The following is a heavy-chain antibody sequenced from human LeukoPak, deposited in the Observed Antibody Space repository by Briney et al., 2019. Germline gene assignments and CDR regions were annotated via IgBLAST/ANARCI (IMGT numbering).Heavy chain of an antibody. J-gene: IGHJ3*02. CDR1: GFTFSSYA. V-gene: IGHV3-30*04. D-gene: IGHD6-19*01. CDR2: ISYDGSNK. Sequence: PGGSLRLSCAASGFTFSSYAMHWVRQAPGKGLEWVAVISYDGSNKYYADSVKGRFTISRDNSKNTLYLQMNSLRAEDTAVYYCARGYSSGWPKADAFDIWGQGTMVTVSS. CDR3: ARGYSSGWPKADAFDI.